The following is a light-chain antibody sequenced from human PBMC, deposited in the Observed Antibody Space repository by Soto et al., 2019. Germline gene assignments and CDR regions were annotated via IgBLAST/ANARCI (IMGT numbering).Light chain of an antibody. Sequence: ETVMTQSPGTLSVSLGERATLSCRASQSVSNYVAWYQQKPGQAPRLLIYDASNRATGIPARFSGSGSGTDFTLNISSLEPEDFAVYYCQQRSNWLFGPGTKWIS. J-gene: IGKJ3*01. CDR1: QSVSNY. V-gene: IGKV3-11*01. CDR2: DAS. CDR3: QQRSNWL.